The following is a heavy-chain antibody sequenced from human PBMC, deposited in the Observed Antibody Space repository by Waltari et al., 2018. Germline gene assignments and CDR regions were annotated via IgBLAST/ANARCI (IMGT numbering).Heavy chain of an antibody. Sequence: EEQLVESGGGLAQPGESLRLSCAASGFTFSRYWMDWVRQAPGKGLVWVSRINGDGSSPTYADSLKGRFTISRDNAKNTLYVQMNRLRAEDTAVYYCARVATKTYSSPVPGRPYYYGMDVWGQGTTVTVSS. CDR3: ARVATKTYSSPVPGRPYYYGMDV. J-gene: IGHJ6*02. V-gene: IGHV3-74*01. CDR1: GFTFSRYW. CDR2: INGDGSSP. D-gene: IGHD6-19*01.